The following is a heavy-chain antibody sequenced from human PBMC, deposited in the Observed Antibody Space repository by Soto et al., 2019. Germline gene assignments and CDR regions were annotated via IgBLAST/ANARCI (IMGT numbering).Heavy chain of an antibody. CDR2: IYWDDDK. J-gene: IGHJ4*02. CDR3: AHSSFYYHSSGYSYDY. V-gene: IGHV2-5*02. Sequence: SGPTLVNPTETLTLTCSFSGLSLSTSGVGVAWIRQPPGKALEWLALIYWDDDKRYRPSLKSRLTITKDTSKNQVVLTMTNMDPVDTATYYCAHSSFYYHSSGYSYDYWGQGTLVTVSS. CDR1: GLSLSTSGVG. D-gene: IGHD3-22*01.